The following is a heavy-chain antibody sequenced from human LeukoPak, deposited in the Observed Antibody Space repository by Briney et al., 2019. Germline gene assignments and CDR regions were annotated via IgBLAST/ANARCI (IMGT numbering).Heavy chain of an antibody. CDR3: ARFPY. CDR1: GGSISGGSYY. J-gene: IGHJ4*02. Sequence: PSQTLSLTCTVSGGSISGGSYYWSWIRQPAGKGLEWIGRIYTSGSTNYNPSLKSRVTISVDTSKDQFSLKLSSVTAADTAVYYCARFPYWGQGTLVTVSS. CDR2: IYTSGST. V-gene: IGHV4-61*02.